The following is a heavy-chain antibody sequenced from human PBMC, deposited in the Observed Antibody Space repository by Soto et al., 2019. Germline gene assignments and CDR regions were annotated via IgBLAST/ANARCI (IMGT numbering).Heavy chain of an antibody. CDR3: ASLPSYYDILTGYPRTVFDY. Sequence: ASVKVSCKASGYTFTGYYMHWVRQAPGQGLEWMGRINPNSGGTNYAQKFQGRVTVTRDTSISTAYMELSRLRSDDTAVYYCASLPSYYDILTGYPRTVFDYWGQGTLVTVSS. CDR1: GYTFTGYY. CDR2: INPNSGGT. J-gene: IGHJ4*02. V-gene: IGHV1-2*02. D-gene: IGHD3-9*01.